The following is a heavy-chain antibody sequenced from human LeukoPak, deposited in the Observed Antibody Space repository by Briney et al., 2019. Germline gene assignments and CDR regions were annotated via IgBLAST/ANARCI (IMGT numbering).Heavy chain of an antibody. V-gene: IGHV3-21*01. CDR3: AGEVITATAFDY. CDR2: ISSSGSYI. J-gene: IGHJ4*02. Sequence: GGSLRLSCAASGFTFSSYSMNWVRQAPGKGLEWVSSISSSGSYIYYADSVKGRFTISRDNAKNSLYLQMNSLRAGDTAAYYCAGEVITATAFDYWGQGTLVTVSS. CDR1: GFTFSSYS. D-gene: IGHD6-25*01.